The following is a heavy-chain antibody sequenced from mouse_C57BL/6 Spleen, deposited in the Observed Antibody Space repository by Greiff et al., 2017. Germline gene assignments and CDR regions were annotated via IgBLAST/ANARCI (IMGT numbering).Heavy chain of an antibody. Sequence: VQLQQPGAELVKPGASVKLSCKASGYTFTSYWMHWVKQRPGRGLEWIGRIDPNSGGTKYNEKFKSKATLTVDKPSSTAYMQLSSLTSEDSAVYYGARWAAFITTENMDYWGQGTSVTVSS. V-gene: IGHV1-72*01. J-gene: IGHJ4*01. CDR1: GYTFTSYW. CDR2: IDPNSGGT. CDR3: ARWAAFITTENMDY. D-gene: IGHD1-1*01.